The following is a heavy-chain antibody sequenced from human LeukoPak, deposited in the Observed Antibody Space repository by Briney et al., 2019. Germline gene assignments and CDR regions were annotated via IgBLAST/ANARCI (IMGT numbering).Heavy chain of an antibody. D-gene: IGHD2-8*02. CDR3: ARAHCTGGFCPALY. CDR2: INPNSGNT. CDR1: GYTFTGYY. Sequence: ASVKVSCKASGYTFTGYYIHWVRQAPGQGLEWMGWINPNSGNTGYAQQFQGRVTMTRNTSISTAYMELNSLKSEDTAVYYCARAHCTGGFCPALYWGQGTLVTVSS. V-gene: IGHV1-8*02. J-gene: IGHJ4*02.